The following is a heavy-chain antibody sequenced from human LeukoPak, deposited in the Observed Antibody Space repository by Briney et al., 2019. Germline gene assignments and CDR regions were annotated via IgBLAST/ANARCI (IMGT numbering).Heavy chain of an antibody. V-gene: IGHV3-30*04. CDR2: ISYDGSNK. J-gene: IGHJ4*02. CDR1: GFTFGSYA. Sequence: GGSLRLSCAASGFTFGSYAMHWVRQAPGKGLEWVAVISYDGSNKYYADSVKGRFTISRDNSKNTLYLQMNSLRAEDTAVYYCASGGRQSIAAAGPIDYWGQGTLVTVSS. D-gene: IGHD6-13*01. CDR3: ASGGRQSIAAAGPIDY.